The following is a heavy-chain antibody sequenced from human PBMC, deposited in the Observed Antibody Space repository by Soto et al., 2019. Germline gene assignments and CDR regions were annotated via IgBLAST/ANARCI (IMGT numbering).Heavy chain of an antibody. V-gene: IGHV4-4*02. CDR3: TRRPFRHNSGGVDY. CDR1: GGSISSDHW. Sequence: QVQLQESGPGLVKPSGTLSLTCAVSGGSISSDHWWTWVRQPPGKGLEWIGEIFHSGSTYYKPSLKSRVTLSVDKSKNLLSLNLSSVTAADTAVYYSTRRPFRHNSGGVDYWGPGTLVTVSS. J-gene: IGHJ4*02. D-gene: IGHD5-12*01. CDR2: IFHSGST.